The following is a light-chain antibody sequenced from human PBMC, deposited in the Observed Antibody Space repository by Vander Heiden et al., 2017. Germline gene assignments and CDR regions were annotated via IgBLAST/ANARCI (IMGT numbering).Light chain of an antibody. CDR2: GAS. Sequence: EIVLTQPPATLPLSPGERATITCRSSQSLSISYLAWYQQKPGQAPRLLVFGASFRATAIPDRFSASGSGTDFTLTISRLEPEDFAVYYCQQSSVSPLTFGGGTKVEFK. V-gene: IGKV3-20*01. CDR1: QSLSISY. CDR3: QQSSVSPLT. J-gene: IGKJ4*01.